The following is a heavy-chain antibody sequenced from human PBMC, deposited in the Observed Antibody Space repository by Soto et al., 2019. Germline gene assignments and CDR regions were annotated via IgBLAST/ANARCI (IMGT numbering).Heavy chain of an antibody. J-gene: IGHJ6*02. CDR3: AKDQGRESGLLRGTGPTSYMDV. Sequence: EVQLLESGGGLVQPGGSLRLSCAASGFTFSSYAMSWVRQAPGKGLEWVSAISGSGGSTYYADSVKGRFTISRDNSKNTLYLQRNSLRAEDPAVYYCAKDQGRESGLLRGTGPTSYMDVCGQGTTVTVSS. V-gene: IGHV3-23*01. CDR1: GFTFSSYA. CDR2: ISGSGGST. D-gene: IGHD3-3*01.